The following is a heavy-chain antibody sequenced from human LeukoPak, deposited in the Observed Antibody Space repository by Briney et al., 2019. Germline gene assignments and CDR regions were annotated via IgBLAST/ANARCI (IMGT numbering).Heavy chain of an antibody. D-gene: IGHD5-18*01. Sequence: GGSLRLSCGASGFSFSDYAMHWVRQAPGKGLEWVAVISYDGSNKYYADSVKGRFTISRDNSKNTLYLQMNSLRAEDTAVYYCASVQHVDTDYFDYWGQGTLVTVSS. J-gene: IGHJ4*02. V-gene: IGHV3-30*19. CDR3: ASVQHVDTDYFDY. CDR1: GFSFSDYA. CDR2: ISYDGSNK.